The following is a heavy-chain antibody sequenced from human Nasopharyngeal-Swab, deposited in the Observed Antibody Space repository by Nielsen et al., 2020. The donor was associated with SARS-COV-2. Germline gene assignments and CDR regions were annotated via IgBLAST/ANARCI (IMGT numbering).Heavy chain of an antibody. D-gene: IGHD3-16*02. Sequence: GGSLRLSCAASGFTFSSYDMHWVRQATGKGLEWVSAIGTAGDTYYPGSVKGRFTISRENAKNSLYLQMNSLRAGDTVVYYCARGGMITFGGVIADAFDIWGQGTMVTVSS. CDR1: GFTFSSYD. V-gene: IGHV3-13*01. CDR2: IGTAGDT. CDR3: ARGGMITFGGVIADAFDI. J-gene: IGHJ3*02.